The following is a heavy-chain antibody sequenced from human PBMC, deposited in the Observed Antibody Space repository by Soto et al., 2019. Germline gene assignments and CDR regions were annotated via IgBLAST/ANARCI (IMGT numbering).Heavy chain of an antibody. Sequence: SETLSLTCTVSGGSVTSTSYYWSWIRQPPGKGLEWIGYMHYSGTTNYNPSLKSRVTISVDTSKNQFSLKLSAVTAAYTAVYYWARAWELLYFDYWGQGTLVTVSS. CDR1: GGSVTSTSYY. CDR3: ARAWELLYFDY. V-gene: IGHV4-61*01. CDR2: MHYSGTT. J-gene: IGHJ4*02. D-gene: IGHD1-26*01.